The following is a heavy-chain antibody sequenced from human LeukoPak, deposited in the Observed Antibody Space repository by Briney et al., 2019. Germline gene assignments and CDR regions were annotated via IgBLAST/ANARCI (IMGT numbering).Heavy chain of an antibody. J-gene: IGHJ4*02. D-gene: IGHD6-19*01. CDR3: ARARSGWLFDY. Sequence: SETLSLTCAVYGGSFSGYYWSWIRQPPGKGLEWIGEINHSGSTNYNPSLKSRVTISVDTSKNQFSLKLSSVTAADTAVYYCARARSGWLFDYWGQGTLVTISS. CDR2: INHSGST. CDR1: GGSFSGYY. V-gene: IGHV4-34*01.